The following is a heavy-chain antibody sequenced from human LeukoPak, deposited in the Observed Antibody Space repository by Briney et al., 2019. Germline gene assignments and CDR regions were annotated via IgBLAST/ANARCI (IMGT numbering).Heavy chain of an antibody. D-gene: IGHD5-24*01. Sequence: GGSLRLSCAASGFTFSSYGMHWVRQAPGKGLEWVSYISSSSSTIYYADSVKGRFTISRDNAKNSLYLQMNSLRAEDTAVYYCARDPRGYNYQYYFDYWGQGTLVTVSS. CDR2: ISSSSSTI. CDR3: ARDPRGYNYQYYFDY. CDR1: GFTFSSYG. J-gene: IGHJ4*02. V-gene: IGHV3-48*01.